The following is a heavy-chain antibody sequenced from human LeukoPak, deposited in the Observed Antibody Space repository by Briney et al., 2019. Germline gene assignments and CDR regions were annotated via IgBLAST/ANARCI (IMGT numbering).Heavy chain of an antibody. V-gene: IGHV4-61*01. Sequence: SETLSLTCTVSGGSVSSGSYYWSWIRQPPGKGLEWLGYIYYSGSTNYNPSLKSRVTISVDTSKNQFSLKLSSVTAADTAVYYCARDIRWFGELFFDYWGQGTLVTVSS. CDR3: ARDIRWFGELFFDY. CDR1: GGSVSSGSYY. CDR2: IYYSGST. J-gene: IGHJ4*02. D-gene: IGHD3-10*01.